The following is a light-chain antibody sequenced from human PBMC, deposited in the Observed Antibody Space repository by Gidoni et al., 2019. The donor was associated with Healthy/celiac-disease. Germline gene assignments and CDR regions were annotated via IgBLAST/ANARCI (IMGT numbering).Light chain of an antibody. CDR1: PSVLYSSNSKNY. CDR2: WAS. V-gene: IGKV4-1*01. J-gene: IGKJ5*01. Sequence: DIVMTQSPDSLAVSLGERATINCKSSPSVLYSSNSKNYLAWYQQKPGQPPKLLIYWASTRESGVPDRFSGSGSGTDFTLTISSLQAEDVAVYYCQQYYSTPLTFGQGTRLEIK. CDR3: QQYYSTPLT.